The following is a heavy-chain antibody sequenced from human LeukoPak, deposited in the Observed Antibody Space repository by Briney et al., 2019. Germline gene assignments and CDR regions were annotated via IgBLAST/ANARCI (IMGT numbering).Heavy chain of an antibody. CDR2: IYYSGST. V-gene: IGHV4-39*07. CDR1: GGSISSSSYY. Sequence: SETLSLTCTVSGGSISSSSYYWGWIRQPPGQGLEWIGTIYYSGSTYYNPSLKSRVTISVDTSKNQFSLKLSSVTAADTAVYYCARTIWGHSGYFQHWGQGTLVTVSS. J-gene: IGHJ1*01. CDR3: ARTIWGHSGYFQH. D-gene: IGHD1-26*01.